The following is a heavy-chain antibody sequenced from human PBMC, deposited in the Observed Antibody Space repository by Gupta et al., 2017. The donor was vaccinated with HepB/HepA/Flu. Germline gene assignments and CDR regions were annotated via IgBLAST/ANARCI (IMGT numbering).Heavy chain of an antibody. CDR2: YSGST. D-gene: IGHD5-12*01. CDR3: ARAVHGHSGYDWAGHFDA. J-gene: IGHJ5*02. V-gene: IGHV4-39*01. Sequence: YSGSTFYNPSLRSRVTMSVDTSMNQFSLKLRSVTAADTAVYYCARAVHGHSGYDWAGHFDAWGQGTLVSVSS.